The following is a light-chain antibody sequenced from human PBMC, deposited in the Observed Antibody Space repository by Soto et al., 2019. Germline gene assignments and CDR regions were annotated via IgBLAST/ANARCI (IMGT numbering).Light chain of an antibody. CDR3: QQHNNLPPST. V-gene: IGKV3-15*01. Sequence: EIVMTLSAATLSVSPGERATLSCRASQSVSSNLAWYQQKPGQAPRLLIYGASTRATGIPARFSGSGSGTEFTLTISSLQSEDFAVYYCQQHNNLPPSTFCHVTNVDIK. J-gene: IGKJ1*01. CDR2: GAS. CDR1: QSVSSN.